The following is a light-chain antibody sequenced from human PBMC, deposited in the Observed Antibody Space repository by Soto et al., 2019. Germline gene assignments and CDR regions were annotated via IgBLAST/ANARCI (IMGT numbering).Light chain of an antibody. Sequence: QPVLTKSSSASASLGSSVKLTCTLSSGHSSYIIAWHQQQPGKAPRYLMNLEGSGSFNKGSGVPDRFSGSSSGADRYLTISNLQFEDEADYYCETWDINTHVVFGGGTKLTVL. CDR2: LEGSGSF. J-gene: IGLJ2*01. CDR1: SGHSSYI. CDR3: ETWDINTHVV. V-gene: IGLV4-60*02.